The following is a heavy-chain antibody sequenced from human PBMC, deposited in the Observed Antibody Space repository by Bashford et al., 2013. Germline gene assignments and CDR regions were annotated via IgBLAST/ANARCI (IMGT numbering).Heavy chain of an antibody. V-gene: IGHV5-51*01. CDR2: IYPGDSDT. Sequence: GESLKISCRGSGYSFSNAWVAWVRQTPGKAWEWMGIIYPGDSDTRYSPSFRGQVTISADKSISTAYLQWSSLKASDTAMYYCARSAASGAYSEFDSWGQGTLVTVSS. CDR3: ARSAASGAYSEFDS. D-gene: IGHD1-26*01. J-gene: IGHJ4*02. CDR1: GYSFSNAW.